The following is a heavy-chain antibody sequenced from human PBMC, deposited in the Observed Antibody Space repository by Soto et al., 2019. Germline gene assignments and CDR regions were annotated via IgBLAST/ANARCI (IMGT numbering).Heavy chain of an antibody. CDR3: ARAGDYGGMDV. D-gene: IGHD4-17*01. CDR1: GGSISSGDYY. J-gene: IGHJ6*02. Sequence: SETLSLTCTVSGGSISSGDYYWSWIRQPPGKGLEWIGYIYYSGSTYYNPSLKSRVTISVDTSKNQFSLKLSSVTAADTAVYYCARAGDYGGMDVWGQGTTVTVSS. V-gene: IGHV4-30-4*01. CDR2: IYYSGST.